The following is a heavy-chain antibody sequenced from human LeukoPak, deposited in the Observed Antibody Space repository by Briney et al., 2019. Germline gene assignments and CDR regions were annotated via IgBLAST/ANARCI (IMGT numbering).Heavy chain of an antibody. CDR2: INHSGST. Sequence: PSETLSLTCAVYGGSFSSSYWSWIRQPPGKGLEWIGEINHSGSTNYNPSLKSRVTISVDTSKNQFSLKLSSVTAADTAVYYCAARRTYYYDSSGYKSGLDYWGQGTLVTVSS. D-gene: IGHD3-22*01. CDR3: AARRTYYYDSSGYKSGLDY. V-gene: IGHV4-34*01. J-gene: IGHJ4*02. CDR1: GGSFSSSY.